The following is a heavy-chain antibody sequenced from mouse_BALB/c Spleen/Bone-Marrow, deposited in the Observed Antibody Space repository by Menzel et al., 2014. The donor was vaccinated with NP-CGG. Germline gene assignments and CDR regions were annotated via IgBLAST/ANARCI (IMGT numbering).Heavy chain of an antibody. CDR1: GVDFSRYW. Sequence: AASGVDFSRYWMSWVRQAPGKGLEWIGEINPDSSTINYTPSLKDKFIISRDNAKNTLYLQMSKVRSEDTALYYCALLGYYGYFYVWGAGTTVTVSS. D-gene: IGHD2-2*01. CDR3: ALLGYYGYFYV. V-gene: IGHV4-1*02. CDR2: INPDSSTI. J-gene: IGHJ1*01.